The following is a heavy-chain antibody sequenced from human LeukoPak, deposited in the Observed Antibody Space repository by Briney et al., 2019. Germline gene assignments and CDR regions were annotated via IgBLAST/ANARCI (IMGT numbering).Heavy chain of an antibody. CDR3: ASQQDPDY. CDR2: MNPNSGDT. J-gene: IGHJ4*02. CDR1: GYTFTSYY. V-gene: IGHV1-2*02. Sequence: ASVKVSCKASGYTFTSYYMHWVRQAPGQGLEWMGWMNPNSGDTTYAQKFQDRVTMTRDTSISTAYMELSSLTSDDTAVYYCASQQDPDYWGQGTLVTVSS.